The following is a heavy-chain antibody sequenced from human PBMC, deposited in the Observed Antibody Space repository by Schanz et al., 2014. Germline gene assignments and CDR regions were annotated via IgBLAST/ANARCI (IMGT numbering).Heavy chain of an antibody. V-gene: IGHV4-39*01. D-gene: IGHD3-10*01. CDR2: LFYGGSK. CDR1: GGSISDSGAY. J-gene: IGHJ4*02. CDR3: ARHNRVWFGKEGC. Sequence: QLQMQTSGPGLVRPWETLSLTCTVSGGSISDSGAYWGWFRQTPGKGLEWIANLFYGGSKYYNPSFESGVTMPVDASNNQSSLRLGSVTAADTGVYYCARHNRVWFGKEGCWGQGTLVTVSS.